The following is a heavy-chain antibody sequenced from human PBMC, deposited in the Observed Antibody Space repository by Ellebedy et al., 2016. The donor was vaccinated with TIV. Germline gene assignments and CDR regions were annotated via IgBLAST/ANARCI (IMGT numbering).Heavy chain of an antibody. CDR1: GGSISSSSYY. V-gene: IGHV4-39*07. CDR2: IYYSGST. Sequence: SETLSLXCTVSGGSISSSSYYWGWIRQPPGKGLEWIGSIYYSGSTFYNPSLKSRVTISVDTSKNQFSLELSSVTAADTAVYYCARDQSLDYYYYGMDVWGQGTTVTVSS. CDR3: ARDQSLDYYYYGMDV. J-gene: IGHJ6*02. D-gene: IGHD6-19*01.